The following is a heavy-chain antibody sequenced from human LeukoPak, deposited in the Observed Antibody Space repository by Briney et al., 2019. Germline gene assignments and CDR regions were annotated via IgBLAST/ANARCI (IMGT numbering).Heavy chain of an antibody. CDR3: ARAKYSGSYFLSFDY. CDR2: IYYSGNT. Sequence: SETLSLTCTVSGGSISSYYWSWIRQPPGKGLEWIGYIYYSGNTYYNPSLKSRVTISVDTSKNQFSLKLSSVTAADTAVYYCARAKYSGSYFLSFDYWGQGTLVTVSS. D-gene: IGHD1-26*01. CDR1: GGSISSYY. J-gene: IGHJ4*02. V-gene: IGHV4-59*06.